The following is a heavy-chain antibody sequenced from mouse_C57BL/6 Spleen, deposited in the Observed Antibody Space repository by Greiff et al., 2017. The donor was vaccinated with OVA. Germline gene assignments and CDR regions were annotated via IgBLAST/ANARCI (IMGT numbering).Heavy chain of an antibody. CDR2: IRSKSNNYAT. CDR3: VRHDGYSNYGFAY. CDR1: GFSFNTYA. D-gene: IGHD2-5*01. V-gene: IGHV10-1*01. J-gene: IGHJ3*01. Sequence: EVQRVESGGGLVQPKGSLKLSCAASGFSFNTYAMNWVRQAPGKGLEWVARIRSKSNNYATYYADSVKDRFTISRDDSESMLYLQMNNLKTEDTAMYYCVRHDGYSNYGFAYWGQGTLVTVSA.